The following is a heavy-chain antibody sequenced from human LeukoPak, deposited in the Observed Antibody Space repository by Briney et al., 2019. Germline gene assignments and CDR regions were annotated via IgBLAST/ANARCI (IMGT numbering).Heavy chain of an antibody. Sequence: GGSLRLSCAASGFTFSDYYMSWIRQAPGKGLEWVSYISSSGSTIYYADSVKGRFTISRDNAKNSLYLQMNSLRAEDTAVYYCARDNRRFYYYYMDVWGKGTTVTVSS. CDR3: ARDNRRFYYYYMDV. CDR1: GFTFSDYY. V-gene: IGHV3-11*01. J-gene: IGHJ6*03. CDR2: ISSSGSTI.